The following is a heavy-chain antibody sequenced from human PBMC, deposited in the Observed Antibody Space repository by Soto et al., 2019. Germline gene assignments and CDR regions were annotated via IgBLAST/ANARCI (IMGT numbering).Heavy chain of an antibody. J-gene: IGHJ5*02. Sequence: QVQLQESGPGLVKPAETLSLTCSVSGASVISGLYYWTWIRQPPGRGLEWMGFIYDGGGSNYSPSLRGRVTMSVDSSKNQFSLNLTAVTAADTAVYYCARADGREFDYDDVWGTRGDWFDPWGQGTLVTVSS. V-gene: IGHV4-61*01. D-gene: IGHD3-16*01. CDR2: IYDGGGS. CDR3: ARADGREFDYDDVWGTRGDWFDP. CDR1: GASVISGLYY.